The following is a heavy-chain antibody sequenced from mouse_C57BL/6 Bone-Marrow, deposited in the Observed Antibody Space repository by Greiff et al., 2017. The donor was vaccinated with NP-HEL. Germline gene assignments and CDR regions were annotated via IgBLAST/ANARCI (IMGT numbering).Heavy chain of an antibody. CDR2: ISGGGGNT. CDR3: ARQGGGYYFY. V-gene: IGHV5-9*01. D-gene: IGHD2-3*01. J-gene: IGHJ3*01. Sequence: EVQRVESGGGLVKPGGSLKLSCAASGFTFSSYTMSWVRQTPEKRLAWVATISGGGGNTYYPDSVKGRFTISRDNAKNTLYLQMSSLRSEDTALYYCARQGGGYYFYGGQGTLVTVSA. CDR1: GFTFSSYT.